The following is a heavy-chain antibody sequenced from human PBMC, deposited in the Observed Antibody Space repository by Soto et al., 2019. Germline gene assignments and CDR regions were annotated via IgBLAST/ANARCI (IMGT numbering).Heavy chain of an antibody. D-gene: IGHD3-10*01. CDR2: IYYSGST. Sequence: QLQLQESGPGLVKPSETLSLTCTVSGGSISSSSYYWGWIRQPPGKGLEWIGSIYYSGSTYYNPSLKSRVAISVDTSKNQFSLKLSSVTAADTAVYYCATLWFGEGNYWGQGTLVTVSS. J-gene: IGHJ4*02. CDR1: GGSISSSSYY. CDR3: ATLWFGEGNY. V-gene: IGHV4-39*01.